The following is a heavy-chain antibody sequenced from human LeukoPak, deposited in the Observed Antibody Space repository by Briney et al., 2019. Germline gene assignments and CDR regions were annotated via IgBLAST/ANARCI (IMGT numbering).Heavy chain of an antibody. V-gene: IGHV4-31*03. J-gene: IGHJ3*02. D-gene: IGHD6-13*01. CDR2: IYYSGST. CDR3: ARQKRAAARPFDI. CDR1: GGSISSGGYY. Sequence: PSETLSLTCTVSGGSISSGGYYWSWIRQHPGKGLEWIGYIYYSGSTYYNPSLKSRVTISVDTSKNQFSQKLSSVTAADTAVYYCARQKRAAARPFDIWGQGTMVTVSS.